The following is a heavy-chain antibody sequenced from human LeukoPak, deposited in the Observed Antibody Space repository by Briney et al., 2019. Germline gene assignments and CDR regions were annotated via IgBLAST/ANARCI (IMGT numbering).Heavy chain of an antibody. CDR1: GYTFTSYG. Sequence: ASVKVSFKASGYTFTSYGISWVRQAPGQGLEWMGWISAYNGNTNYAQKLQGRVTMTTDTSTSTAYMELRSLRSDDTAVYYCARDARRYCSGGSCPRGYFQHWGQGTLVTVSS. D-gene: IGHD2-15*01. CDR3: ARDARRYCSGGSCPRGYFQH. CDR2: ISAYNGNT. J-gene: IGHJ1*01. V-gene: IGHV1-18*01.